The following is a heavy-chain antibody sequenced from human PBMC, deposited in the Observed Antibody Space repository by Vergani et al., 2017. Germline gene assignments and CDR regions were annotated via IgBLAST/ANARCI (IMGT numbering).Heavy chain of an antibody. CDR3: ARVLTCVAAAGTGFDY. V-gene: IGHV3-33*01. D-gene: IGHD6-13*01. CDR2: IWYDGSNK. J-gene: IGHJ4*02. Sequence: QVQLVESGGGVVQPGRSLRLSCAASGFTFSSYGMHWVRQAPGKGLEWVAVIWYDGSNKYYADSVKGRFTISRDNSKNTLYLQMNSLRAEDTAVYYCARVLTCVAAAGTGFDYWGQGTLVTVSS. CDR1: GFTFSSYG.